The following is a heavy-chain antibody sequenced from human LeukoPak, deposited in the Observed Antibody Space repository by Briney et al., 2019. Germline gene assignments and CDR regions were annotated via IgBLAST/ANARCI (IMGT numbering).Heavy chain of an antibody. CDR2: ISSSSSYI. CDR1: GFTFSSYS. CDR3: AKANVDTATYFDY. V-gene: IGHV3-21*01. D-gene: IGHD5-18*01. J-gene: IGHJ4*02. Sequence: GGSLRLSCAASGFTFSSYSMNWVRQAPGKGLEWVSSISSSSSYIYYADSVKGRFTISRDNAKNSLYLQMNSLRAEGTAVYYCAKANVDTATYFDYWGQGTLVTVSS.